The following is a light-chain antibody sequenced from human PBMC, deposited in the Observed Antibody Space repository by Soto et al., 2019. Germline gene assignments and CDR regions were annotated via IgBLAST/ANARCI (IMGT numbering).Light chain of an antibody. Sequence: GDSVTITCPDSQTISTWLAWYQQKPGKAPKLLIYGASSLESGVPSRFSGSGSGTDFTLIISNLQPEDFAAYYCQQYSRSPLTFGGGTKVDIK. J-gene: IGKJ4*01. CDR2: GAS. V-gene: IGKV1-5*01. CDR1: QTISTW. CDR3: QQYSRSPLT.